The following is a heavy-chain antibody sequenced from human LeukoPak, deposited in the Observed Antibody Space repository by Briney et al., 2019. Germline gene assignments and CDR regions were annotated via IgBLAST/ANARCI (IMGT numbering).Heavy chain of an antibody. CDR1: GYTFISYY. Sequence: ASVKVSCKASGYTFISYYMYWVRQAPGQGLEWVGIISPSGGSTSYAQKFQGRVTITRDTSASTAYMELSSLRSEDTAVYYCARDASTYYYDSSGYPPFGYWGQGTLVTVSS. V-gene: IGHV1-46*01. CDR3: ARDASTYYYDSSGYPPFGY. CDR2: ISPSGGST. J-gene: IGHJ4*02. D-gene: IGHD3-22*01.